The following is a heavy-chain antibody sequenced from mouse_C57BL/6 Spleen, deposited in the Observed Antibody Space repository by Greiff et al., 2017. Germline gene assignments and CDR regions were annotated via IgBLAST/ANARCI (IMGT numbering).Heavy chain of an antibody. CDR1: GFNIKDDY. CDR3: TNGSSYDWYFDV. J-gene: IGHJ1*03. D-gene: IGHD1-1*01. CDR2: IDPENGDT. Sequence: VQLQQSGAELVRPGASVKLSCTASGFNIKDDYMHWVKQRPEQGLEWIGWIDPENGDTEYASKFQGKATITADTSSNTAYLQLSSLTSEDTAVYYFTNGSSYDWYFDVWGTGTTVTVSS. V-gene: IGHV14-4*01.